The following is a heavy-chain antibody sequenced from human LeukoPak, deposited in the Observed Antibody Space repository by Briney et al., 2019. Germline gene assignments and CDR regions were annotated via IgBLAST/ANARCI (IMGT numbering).Heavy chain of an antibody. V-gene: IGHV3-23*01. D-gene: IGHD1-26*01. J-gene: IGHJ4*02. CDR2: ISGSGGST. Sequence: GGSLRLSCAASGFTFSSYAMSWVRQAPGKGLEWVSAISGSGGSTYYADSVKGRFTISRDNSKNTLYLQMNSLRAEVTAVYYCAKDGWELPPPPYYFDYWGQGTLVTVSS. CDR1: GFTFSSYA. CDR3: AKDGWELPPPPYYFDY.